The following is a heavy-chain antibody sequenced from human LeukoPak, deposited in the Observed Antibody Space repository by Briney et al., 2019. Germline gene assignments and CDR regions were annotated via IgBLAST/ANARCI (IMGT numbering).Heavy chain of an antibody. CDR3: ARALLGGSYSGSGY. D-gene: IGHD1-26*01. Sequence: GGSLRLSCAASGFTFSSYWMSWVRQAPGKGLEWVANIKQDGSEKYYVDSVKGRFTISRDNAKNSLYLQMNSLRAEDMAVYYCARALLGGSYSGSGYWGQGTLVTVSS. CDR2: IKQDGSEK. V-gene: IGHV3-7*01. J-gene: IGHJ4*02. CDR1: GFTFSSYW.